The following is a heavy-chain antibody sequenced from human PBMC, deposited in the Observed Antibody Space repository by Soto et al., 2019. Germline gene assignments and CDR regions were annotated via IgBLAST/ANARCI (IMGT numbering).Heavy chain of an antibody. V-gene: IGHV3-30*18. J-gene: IGHJ3*02. CDR3: AKDLIAVAGGAFDI. CDR1: GFTFSSYG. Sequence: QVQLVESGGGVGQPGRSLRLSCAASGFTFSSYGMHWVRQAPGKGLEWVAVISYDGSNKYYADSVKGRFTISRDNSKNTLYLQMNSLRAEDTAVYYCAKDLIAVAGGAFDIWGQGTMVTVSS. CDR2: ISYDGSNK. D-gene: IGHD6-19*01.